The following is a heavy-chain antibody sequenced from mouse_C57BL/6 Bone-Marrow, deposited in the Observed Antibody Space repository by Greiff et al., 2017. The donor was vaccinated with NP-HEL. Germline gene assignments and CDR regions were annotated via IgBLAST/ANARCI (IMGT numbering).Heavy chain of an antibody. V-gene: IGHV14-4*01. Sequence: EVQLQQSGAELVRPGASVKLSCTASGFNIKDDYMHWVKQRPEQGLEWIGWIDPENGDTEYASKFQGKATITADTSSHTAYLQLSSLTSEDTAVYYCTTIYYGYDGDYWGQGTTLTVSS. D-gene: IGHD2-2*01. CDR1: GFNIKDDY. J-gene: IGHJ2*01. CDR2: IDPENGDT. CDR3: TTIYYGYDGDY.